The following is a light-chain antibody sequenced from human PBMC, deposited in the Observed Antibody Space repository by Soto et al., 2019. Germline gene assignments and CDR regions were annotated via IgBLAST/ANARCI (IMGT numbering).Light chain of an antibody. CDR1: QSVRSAS. J-gene: IGKJ5*01. CDR3: QQYGSSPIT. V-gene: IGKV3-20*01. CDR2: GAS. Sequence: VLTQSPGTLSLSPGERATLSCRASQSVRSASLVWYQQKPAQAPRLLIYGASSRATGIPDRFSGSGSGTDFTLTISRLEPEDFAVYYCQQYGSSPITFGQGTRLEIK.